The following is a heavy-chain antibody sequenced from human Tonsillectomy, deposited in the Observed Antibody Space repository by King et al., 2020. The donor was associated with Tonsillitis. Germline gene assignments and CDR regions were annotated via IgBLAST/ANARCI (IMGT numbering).Heavy chain of an antibody. J-gene: IGHJ4*02. D-gene: IGHD2-2*01. V-gene: IGHV4-59*11. CDR2: VYYTGNT. Sequence: PLQESGPGLVKPSETLSLTCTVSGGSITSHYWSWIRQPPGKGLEWIGYVYYTGNTNYNPSLKSRVTVSLDTSKSQFSLRLSSVTAADTAVYYCAREFCNSTSCYSFDFWGQGTLVTVSS. CDR1: GGSITSHY. CDR3: AREFCNSTSCYSFDF.